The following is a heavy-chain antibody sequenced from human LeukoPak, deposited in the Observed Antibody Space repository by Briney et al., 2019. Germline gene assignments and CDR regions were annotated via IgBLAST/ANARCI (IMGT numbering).Heavy chain of an antibody. V-gene: IGHV1-46*01. J-gene: IGHJ4*02. CDR3: ASHQWFGELLTAYFDY. CDR2: INPSGGST. Sequence: ASVKVSCKASGYTFTSYYMHWVRQAPGQGLEWMGIINPSGGSTSYAQKFQGRVTMTRDMSTSTVYMELSSLRSEDTAVYYCASHQWFGELLTAYFDYWGQGTLVTVSS. CDR1: GYTFTSYY. D-gene: IGHD3-10*01.